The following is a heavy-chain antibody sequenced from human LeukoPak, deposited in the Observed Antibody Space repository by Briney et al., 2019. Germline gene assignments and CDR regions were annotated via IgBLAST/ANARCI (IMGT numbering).Heavy chain of an antibody. CDR3: ARFTERIRYFDL. Sequence: SETLSLTCTVSGGSISSGDYYWSWIRQPPGKGLEWIGYIYYSGSTYYSPSLKSRVTISVDTSKNQFSLKLSSVTAADTAVYYCARFTERIRYFDLWGRGTLVTVSS. V-gene: IGHV4-30-4*01. CDR1: GGSISSGDYY. D-gene: IGHD1-1*01. J-gene: IGHJ2*01. CDR2: IYYSGST.